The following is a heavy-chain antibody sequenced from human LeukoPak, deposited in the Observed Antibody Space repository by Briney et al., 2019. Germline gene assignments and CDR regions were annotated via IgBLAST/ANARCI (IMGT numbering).Heavy chain of an antibody. CDR2: ITNDGSST. V-gene: IGHV3-74*01. CDR3: ARGDFIAATPEGY. CDR1: GLTFSSHW. Sequence: GGSLRLSCAASGLTFSSHWMHWVRQAPGKGLVWVSRITNDGSSTTYADSVRGRFTISRDNAKSSLYLQMNSLRAEDTAMYYCARGDFIAATPEGYWGQGTLVTVSS. J-gene: IGHJ4*02. D-gene: IGHD6-13*01.